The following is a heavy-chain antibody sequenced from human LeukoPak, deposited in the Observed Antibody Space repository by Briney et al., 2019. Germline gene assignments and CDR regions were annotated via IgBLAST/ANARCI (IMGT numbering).Heavy chain of an antibody. CDR1: GFTVSSNY. CDR3: VRGAYSSSWLNFDY. Sequence: GALRLSCAASGFTVSSNYMSWVRQAPGKGLEWVSVIYSGGSTYYADSVKGRFTISRDNSKNTLYLQMNSLRAEDTAVYYCVRGAYSSSWLNFDYWGQGTLVTVSS. J-gene: IGHJ4*02. CDR2: IYSGGST. V-gene: IGHV3-66*01. D-gene: IGHD6-13*01.